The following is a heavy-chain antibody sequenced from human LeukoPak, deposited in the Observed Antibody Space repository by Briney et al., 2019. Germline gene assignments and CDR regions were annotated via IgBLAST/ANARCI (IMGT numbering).Heavy chain of an antibody. CDR1: GYTFTGYY. Sequence: ASVKVSCKTSGYTFTGYYMHWVRQAPGHGLEWMGWINPNSGATNYAQKFQGRVTMTRDTSISTAYMELSKLRSDDTAVYYCARDRSFCGGDCYVWYFDLWGRGTLVTVSS. V-gene: IGHV1-2*02. D-gene: IGHD2-21*02. CDR3: ARDRSFCGGDCYVWYFDL. J-gene: IGHJ2*01. CDR2: INPNSGAT.